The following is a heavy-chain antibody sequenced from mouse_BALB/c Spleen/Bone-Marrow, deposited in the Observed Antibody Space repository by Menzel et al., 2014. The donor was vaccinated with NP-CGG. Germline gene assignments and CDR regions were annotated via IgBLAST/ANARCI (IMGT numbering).Heavy chain of an antibody. CDR1: GFNIKDTY. CDR2: IDPANGNT. D-gene: IGHD1-3*01. J-gene: IGHJ1*01. V-gene: IGHV14-3*02. CDR3: ARQEFAIYWYFDV. Sequence: EVQLHQSGAELVKPGASVKLSCSASGFNIKDTYMHWVKQRPEQGLEWIGRIDPANGNTKYDPKFQDKATITADTSSNTVDLQLSSLTFEDTAVYYCARQEFAIYWYFDVWGAGTTVIVSS.